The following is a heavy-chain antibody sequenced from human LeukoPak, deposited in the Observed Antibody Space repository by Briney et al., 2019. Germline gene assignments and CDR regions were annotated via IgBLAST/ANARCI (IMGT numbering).Heavy chain of an antibody. CDR3: ARGLSFDY. CDR1: GGSISGSY. V-gene: IGHV4-4*07. J-gene: IGHJ4*02. Sequence: SETLSLTCTVSGGSISGSYWNWIRQPAGKGLEWIGRIYSSGSTNYNPSLKSRVTMSVDTCKNQFSLKVSSVTAADTAMYYCARGLSFDYWGQGTLVTVSS. CDR2: IYSSGST. D-gene: IGHD2/OR15-2a*01.